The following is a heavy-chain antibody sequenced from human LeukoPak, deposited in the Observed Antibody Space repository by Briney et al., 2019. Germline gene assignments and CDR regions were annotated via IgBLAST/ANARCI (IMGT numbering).Heavy chain of an antibody. CDR3: TKASLAFGTKYFDP. Sequence: ASVKVSCKTSGYTFNAYYMHWVRQAPGQGLEWMGWINPNSGGSNYAQKFQGRVTMTSDTSINTAYMELRSLRSDDTAVYYCTKASLAFGTKYFDPWGQGTLVTVSS. D-gene: IGHD3-10*01. J-gene: IGHJ5*02. CDR2: INPNSGGS. V-gene: IGHV1-2*02. CDR1: GYTFNAYY.